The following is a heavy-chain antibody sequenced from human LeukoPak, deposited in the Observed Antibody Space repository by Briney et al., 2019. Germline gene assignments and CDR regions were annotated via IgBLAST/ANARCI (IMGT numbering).Heavy chain of an antibody. V-gene: IGHV4-31*03. J-gene: IGHJ6*03. D-gene: IGHD1-7*01. CDR3: ARAPLELGNYYMDV. Sequence: PSETLSLTCTVSGGSISSGGYYWSWIRQHPGKGLEWIGYIYYSGSTYYNPSLKSRVTISVDTTKNQFSLKLSSVTAADTAVYYCARAPLELGNYYMDVWGKGTTVTVSS. CDR1: GGSISSGGYY. CDR2: IYYSGST.